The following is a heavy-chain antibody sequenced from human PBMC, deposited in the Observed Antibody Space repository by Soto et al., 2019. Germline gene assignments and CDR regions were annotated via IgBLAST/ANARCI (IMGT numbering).Heavy chain of an antibody. D-gene: IGHD1-1*01. CDR1: GYTFTSYG. CDR2: ISAYNGNT. V-gene: IGHV1-18*01. Sequence: ASVKVSCKASGYTFTSYGISWVGQAPGKGLEWMGWISAYNGNTNYAQKLQGRVTMTTDTSTSTAYMELRSLRSDDTAVYYCARGNDLPYHYYGLDVWGQGTTVTVSS. CDR3: ARGNDLPYHYYGLDV. J-gene: IGHJ6*02.